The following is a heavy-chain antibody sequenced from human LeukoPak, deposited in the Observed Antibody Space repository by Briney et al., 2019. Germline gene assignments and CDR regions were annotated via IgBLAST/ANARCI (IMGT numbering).Heavy chain of an antibody. CDR1: GFSFTDYA. CDR2: ISYDESKI. Sequence: GGSLRLSCAGSGFSFTDYAMHWVRQAPGEGLEWVAVISYDESKIYYADSVKGRFTISRDLSTNTLYLQMNSLTTEDTAMYFCARRPVAAEYFQHWGQGTLVTVSS. J-gene: IGHJ1*01. V-gene: IGHV3-30*03. CDR3: ARRPVAAEYFQH. D-gene: IGHD6-25*01.